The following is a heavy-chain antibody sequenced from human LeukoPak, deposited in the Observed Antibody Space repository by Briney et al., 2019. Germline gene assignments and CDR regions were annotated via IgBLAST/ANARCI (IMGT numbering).Heavy chain of an antibody. D-gene: IGHD4-11*01. CDR3: TRENLQEGILDY. CDR1: GFTFSSNR. CDR2: INSDGSST. V-gene: IGHV3-74*01. Sequence: GGSLRLSCAASGFTFSSNRMHWVRQAPGKGLVWVSRINSDGSSTSYADSVKGRFTISRDNAKNTVYLQMNSLRAEDTAVYYCTRENLQEGILDYWGQGTLVTVSS. J-gene: IGHJ4*02.